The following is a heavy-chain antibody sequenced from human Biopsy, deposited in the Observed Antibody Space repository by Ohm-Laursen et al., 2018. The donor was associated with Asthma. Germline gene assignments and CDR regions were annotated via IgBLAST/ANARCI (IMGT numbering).Heavy chain of an antibody. V-gene: IGHV3-30*18. CDR2: IAYDGSKK. Sequence: SLRLSCAASGVDLSSYGMNWVRQAPGKGLEWVAVIAYDGSKKYYADSVKGRFTISRDNSKNTLYLQMNSLRAEDTAVYYCAKDVFPGWELRRGPDYWGQGTLVTFSS. CDR1: GVDLSSYG. J-gene: IGHJ4*02. D-gene: IGHD1-26*01. CDR3: AKDVFPGWELRRGPDY.